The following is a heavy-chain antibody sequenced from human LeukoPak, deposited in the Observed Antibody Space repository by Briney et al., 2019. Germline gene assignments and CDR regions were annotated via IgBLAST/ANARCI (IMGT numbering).Heavy chain of an antibody. CDR1: GGSIRNHY. Sequence: SETLSLTCTASGGSIRNHYWSWIRRPPGKGLEWIGYIYYSEATNYNPSLKRRVTISLDTSQQQFSLKLSSVTAADTAVYYCARNMGYTYGSDAFDIWGPGTVVTVSS. V-gene: IGHV4-59*11. CDR3: ARNMGYTYGSDAFDI. J-gene: IGHJ3*02. CDR2: IYYSEAT. D-gene: IGHD5-18*01.